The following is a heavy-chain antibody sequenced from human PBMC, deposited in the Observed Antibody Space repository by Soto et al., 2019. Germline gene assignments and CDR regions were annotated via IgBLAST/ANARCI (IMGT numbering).Heavy chain of an antibody. J-gene: IGHJ6*02. V-gene: IGHV4-31*03. D-gene: IGHD3-16*01. CDR1: GGSISSGGYY. CDR2: IYYSGST. Sequence: SETLSLTCTVSGGSISSGGYYWSWIRQHPGKGLEWIGYIYYSGSTYYNPSLKSRVTISVDTSKNQFSLKLSSVTAADTAVYYCARDQPLFRGEGTEEEYYYYGMDVWGQGTTVTVSS. CDR3: ARDQPLFRGEGTEEEYYYYGMDV.